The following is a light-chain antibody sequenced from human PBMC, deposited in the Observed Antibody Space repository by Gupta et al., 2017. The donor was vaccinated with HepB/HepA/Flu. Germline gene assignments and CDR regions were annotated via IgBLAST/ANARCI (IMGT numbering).Light chain of an antibody. CDR3: QVWDSSSDVV. Sequence: SYVLTQPPSVSVAPGKTARITCGGNNIGSKSVHWYQQKPGQAPVLVIYYDSDRPSGIPERFSGSNSANTATLTISRVEAGDEADYYCQVWDSSSDVVFGGGTKLTVL. J-gene: IGLJ2*01. V-gene: IGLV3-21*04. CDR2: YDS. CDR1: NIGSKS.